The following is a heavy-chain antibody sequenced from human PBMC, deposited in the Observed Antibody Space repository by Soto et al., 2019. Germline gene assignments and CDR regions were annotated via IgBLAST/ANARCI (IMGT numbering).Heavy chain of an antibody. CDR2: MKQDGIEK. CDR3: ARNPPMTRGNGMDA. CDR1: GFTFSSYW. Sequence: EVQLVESGGGLVQPGGSLRLSCAASGFTFSSYWMSWVRQAPGKGLEWVANMKQDGIEKYYVYPVKGRFTISRDNAKNSPYLPMNSLSAEDTAVYSCARNPPMTRGNGMDAWGQSTTVTVSS. J-gene: IGHJ6*02. V-gene: IGHV3-7*03. D-gene: IGHD3-10*01.